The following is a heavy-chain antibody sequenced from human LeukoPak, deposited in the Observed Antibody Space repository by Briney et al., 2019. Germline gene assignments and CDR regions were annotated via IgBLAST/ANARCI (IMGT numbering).Heavy chain of an antibody. V-gene: IGHV4-34*01. CDR1: SESFSGYS. CDR3: ARGRYCSSTSCYGGYYYYYYGMDV. D-gene: IGHD2-2*01. CDR2: INDSGRT. Sequence: SETLSLTCAVYSESFSGYSYIWIRQPPGKGLDWIGKINDSGRTSYNPSLKSRVTISVDTSKNQFSLKLSSVTAADTAVYYCARGRYCSSTSCYGGYYYYYYGMDVWGKGTTVTVSS. J-gene: IGHJ6*04.